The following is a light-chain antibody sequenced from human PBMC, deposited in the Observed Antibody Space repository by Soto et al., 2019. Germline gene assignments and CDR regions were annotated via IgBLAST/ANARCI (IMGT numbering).Light chain of an antibody. J-gene: IGKJ4*01. Sequence: EIVLTQSPATLSLSPGERATLSCRASQSLDNYLAWYQHKPGQAPRLLIYDASTRATDIPPMFSGSGSGTDFTLTISSLEAEDFAVYYCQQGGHWPSFGGGTKVEIK. V-gene: IGKV3-11*01. CDR1: QSLDNY. CDR3: QQGGHWPS. CDR2: DAS.